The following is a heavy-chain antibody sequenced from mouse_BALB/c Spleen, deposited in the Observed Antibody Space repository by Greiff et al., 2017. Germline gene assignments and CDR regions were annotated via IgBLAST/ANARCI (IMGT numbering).Heavy chain of an antibody. CDR3: ARDDSTRAFAAY. V-gene: IGHV5-6-3*01. CDR1: GFTFSSYG. D-gene: IGHD3-3*01. J-gene: IGHJ3*01. Sequence: EVMLVESGGGLVQPGGSLKLSCAASGFTFSSYGMSWVRQTPDKRLELVATINSNGGSTYYPDSVKGRFTISRDNARNILYLQMSSLRSEDTAMYYCARDDSTRAFAAYWGQGTLVTVSA. CDR2: INSNGGST.